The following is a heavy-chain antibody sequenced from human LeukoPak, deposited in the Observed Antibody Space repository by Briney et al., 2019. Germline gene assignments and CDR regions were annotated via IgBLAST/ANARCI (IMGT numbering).Heavy chain of an antibody. CDR1: GDSISSGSYY. Sequence: SQTLSLTCTVSGDSISSGSYYWSWIRQPAGKGLGWIGHIYTSGSTNYNPSLKSRVTISIDASKNQFSLKLRSVTAADTAVYYCARVTGYMIEDYFDYWGQGILVTVSS. V-gene: IGHV4-61*09. CDR2: IYTSGST. CDR3: ARVTGYMIEDYFDY. J-gene: IGHJ4*02. D-gene: IGHD3-9*01.